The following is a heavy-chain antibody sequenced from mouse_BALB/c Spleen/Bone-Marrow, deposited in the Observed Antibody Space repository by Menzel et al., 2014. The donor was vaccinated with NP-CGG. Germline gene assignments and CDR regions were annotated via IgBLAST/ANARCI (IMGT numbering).Heavy chain of an antibody. J-gene: IGHJ2*01. D-gene: IGHD2-14*01. CDR3: ARHHRYAYYIDY. V-gene: IGHV1S130*01. CDR1: GYTFTNSW. Sequence: QVQLKESGSVLVRPGASVKLSCKASGYTFTNSWMHRAKQRPGQGLEWIGEIHPNSGNSNYNEKFKGKATLTVDTSSNTAYVDLSNLTFEDSAVYYCARHHRYAYYIDYWGQGTTLTVSS. CDR2: IHPNSGNS.